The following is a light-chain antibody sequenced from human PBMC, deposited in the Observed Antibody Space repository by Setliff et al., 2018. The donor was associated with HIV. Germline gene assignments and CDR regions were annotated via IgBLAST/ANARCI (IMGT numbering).Light chain of an antibody. V-gene: IGLV2-14*03. CDR1: SSDVGGYNY. J-gene: IGLJ1*01. CDR3: SSYRSTPLYV. Sequence: QSALTQPASVSGSPGQSITISCTGTSSDVGGYNYVSWYQHHPGKAPKLMIYDVSNRPSGVSNRFSGSKSGNTASLTISGLQAEDEADYCCSSYRSTPLYVFGTGTRSPS. CDR2: DVS.